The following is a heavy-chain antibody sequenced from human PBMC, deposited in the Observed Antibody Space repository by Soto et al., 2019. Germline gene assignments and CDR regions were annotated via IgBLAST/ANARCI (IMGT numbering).Heavy chain of an antibody. Sequence: ASVKVSWKSSGYTFSSYGISWVRQAPGQGLELMGWISAYNGNTNYAQKFQGRVTMTRNTSISTAYMELSSLRSEDTAVYYCARDHRPGYCSGGSCYWDYYYYGMDVWGQGTTVTVSS. J-gene: IGHJ6*02. CDR1: GYTFSSYG. V-gene: IGHV1-18*04. CDR2: ISAYNGNT. CDR3: ARDHRPGYCSGGSCYWDYYYYGMDV. D-gene: IGHD2-15*01.